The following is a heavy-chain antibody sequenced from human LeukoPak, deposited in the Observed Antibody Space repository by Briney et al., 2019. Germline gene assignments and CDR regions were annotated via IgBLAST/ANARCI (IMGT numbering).Heavy chain of an antibody. CDR2: INTNTGNP. D-gene: IGHD3-22*01. J-gene: IGHJ4*02. V-gene: IGHV7-4-1*02. Sequence: ASVKVSCKASGYTFTTYAMNWVRQAPGQGLEWMGWINTNTGNPTYAQGFTGRFVFSLDTSVSTAYLQISSLKAEDTAVYYCARESFNYYDSSGYTPWGQETLVTVSS. CDR3: ARESFNYYDSSGYTP. CDR1: GYTFTTYA.